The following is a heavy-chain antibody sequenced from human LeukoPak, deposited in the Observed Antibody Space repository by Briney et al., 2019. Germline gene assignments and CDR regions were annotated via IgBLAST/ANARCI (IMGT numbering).Heavy chain of an antibody. D-gene: IGHD4-17*01. CDR1: GFTFSSYG. V-gene: IGHV3-23*01. J-gene: IGHJ4*02. CDR2: ISGSGGST. CDR3: AKEIWPTVTTPGRTYFDY. Sequence: GGTLRLSCAASGFTFSSYGMSWVRQAPGKGLEWVSAISGSGGSTYYADSVKGRFTISRDNSENTLYLQMNTLISEDTAMYYCAKEIWPTVTTPGRTYFDYWGKGALVTVSS.